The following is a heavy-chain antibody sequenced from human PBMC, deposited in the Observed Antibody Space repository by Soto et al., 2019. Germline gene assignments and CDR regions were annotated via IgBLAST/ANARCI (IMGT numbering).Heavy chain of an antibody. CDR1: GLTVSSNY. Sequence: GGSLRHSSAAAGLTVSSNYMSCVSQAPGKGLEWVSVIYSGGSTYYADSVKGRFTISRDNSKNTLYLQMNSLRAEDTAVYYCARGREWGRLDYWGQGTLVTVSS. CDR2: IYSGGST. CDR3: ARGREWGRLDY. D-gene: IGHD3-16*01. J-gene: IGHJ4*02. V-gene: IGHV3-66*01.